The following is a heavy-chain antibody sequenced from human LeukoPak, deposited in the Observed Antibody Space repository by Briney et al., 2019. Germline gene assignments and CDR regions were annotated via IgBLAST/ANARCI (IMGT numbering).Heavy chain of an antibody. CDR2: IIPIFGTA. V-gene: IGHV1-69*13. CDR1: GYTFTSYD. Sequence: SVKVSCKASGYTFTSYDINWVRQATGQGLEWMGGIIPIFGTANYAQKFQGRVTITADESTSTAYMELSSLRSEDTAVYYCARAPPLYSSFYFDYWGQGTLVTVSS. CDR3: ARAPPLYSSFYFDY. J-gene: IGHJ4*02. D-gene: IGHD6-6*01.